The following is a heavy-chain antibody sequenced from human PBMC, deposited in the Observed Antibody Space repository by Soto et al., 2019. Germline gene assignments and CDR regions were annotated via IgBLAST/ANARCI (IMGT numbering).Heavy chain of an antibody. CDR2: LCFGGST. Sequence: SETLSLTCSVSGGSISSSSCFWGWIRQSPGKGLEWIGSLCFGGSTYYNPSLKSRVTISVDTSKNQFSLKLSSVTAADTAVYYCARVPDYDILTGYYSGENYWGQGTLVTVSS. CDR3: ARVPDYDILTGYYSGENY. CDR1: GGSISSSSCF. J-gene: IGHJ4*02. V-gene: IGHV4-39*01. D-gene: IGHD3-9*01.